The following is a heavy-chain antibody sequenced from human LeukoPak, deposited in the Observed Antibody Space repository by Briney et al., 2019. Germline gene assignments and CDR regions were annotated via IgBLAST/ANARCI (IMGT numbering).Heavy chain of an antibody. D-gene: IGHD6-13*01. Sequence: PGGSLRLSCAASGFTFDDYAMHWVRQAPGKGLEWVSLISWDGGSTYYADSVKGRFTISRDNSKNSLYLQMNSLRAEDTALYYCAKSLAAGKEHYYYYMDVWDKGTTVIVAS. CDR2: ISWDGGST. V-gene: IGHV3-43D*03. J-gene: IGHJ6*03. CDR1: GFTFDDYA. CDR3: AKSLAAGKEHYYYYMDV.